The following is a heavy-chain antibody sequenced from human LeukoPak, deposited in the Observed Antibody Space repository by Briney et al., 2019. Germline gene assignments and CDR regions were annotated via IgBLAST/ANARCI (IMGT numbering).Heavy chain of an antibody. CDR1: GGSISSSSYY. D-gene: IGHD3-16*02. CDR2: IYYSGST. CDR3: ARDGFIADDAFDI. V-gene: IGHV4-39*07. J-gene: IGHJ3*02. Sequence: PSETLSLTCTVSGGSISSSSYYWGWIRQPPGKGLEWIGSIYYSGSTYYNPSLKSRVTISVDTSKNQFSLKLSSVTAADTAVYYCARDGFIADDAFDIWGQGTMVTVSS.